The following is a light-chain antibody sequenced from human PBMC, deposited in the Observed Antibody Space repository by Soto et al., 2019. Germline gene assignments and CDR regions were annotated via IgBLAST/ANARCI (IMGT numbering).Light chain of an antibody. CDR2: TTN. V-gene: IGLV8-61*01. Sequence: QTVVTQEPSLSVSPGGTVTLTCGLSSGSVSTNSYPSWYQQTPGQAPRTLIYTTNTRSSGVPDRFSGSILGNKAARTITGAQADDESDYYCLLYMGGGIWVFGGGTKLTVL. CDR3: LLYMGGGIWV. J-gene: IGLJ3*02. CDR1: SGSVSTNSY.